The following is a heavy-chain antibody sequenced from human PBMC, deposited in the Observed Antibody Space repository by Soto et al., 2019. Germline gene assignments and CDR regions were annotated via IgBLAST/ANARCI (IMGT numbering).Heavy chain of an antibody. V-gene: IGHV1-69*12. D-gene: IGHD2-15*01. CDR2: IIPMFGTT. CDR1: GGTFSSYA. Sequence: QVQLVQSGAEVKKPGSSVKVCCKASGGTFSSYAISWVRQAPGQGLEWMGGIIPMFGTTNYAQKFQGRVTITADESTRTAYMELSSLRSEDTAVYYCARVVTVVKSFHYWYFDLWGRGTLVTVSS. CDR3: ARVVTVVKSFHYWYFDL. J-gene: IGHJ2*01.